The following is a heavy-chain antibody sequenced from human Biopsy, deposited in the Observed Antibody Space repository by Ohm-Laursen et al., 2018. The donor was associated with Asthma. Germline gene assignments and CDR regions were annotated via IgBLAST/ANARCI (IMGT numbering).Heavy chain of an antibody. J-gene: IGHJ3*02. D-gene: IGHD4-23*01. V-gene: IGHV3-53*01. Sequence: GSLRLSCTASGFTVSTNGMSWVRQPPGKGLERVSVIYSGGGTYYADSVQGRVTISRDNSKNTLSLQMNSLRAEDTAVYYCARAYGGSFFSGSFDIWGQGTMVTVPS. CDR1: GFTVSTNG. CDR3: ARAYGGSFFSGSFDI. CDR2: IYSGGGT.